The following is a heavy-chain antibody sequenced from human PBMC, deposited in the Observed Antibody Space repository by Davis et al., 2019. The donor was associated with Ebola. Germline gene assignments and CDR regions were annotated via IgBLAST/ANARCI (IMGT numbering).Heavy chain of an antibody. V-gene: IGHV3-30*09. CDR2: ISYDGGNK. D-gene: IGHD1-7*01. Sequence: GESLKISCAASGFTFSSYAMHWVRQAPGKGLEWVAVISYDGGNKYYADSVKGRFAVSRDNSKNTLYLHMNSLRVEDTAVYYCAKRWELHYFDYWGQGALVTVSS. J-gene: IGHJ4*02. CDR1: GFTFSSYA. CDR3: AKRWELHYFDY.